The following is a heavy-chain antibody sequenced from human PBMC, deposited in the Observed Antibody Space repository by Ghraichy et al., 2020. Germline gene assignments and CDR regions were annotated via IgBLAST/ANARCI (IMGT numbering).Heavy chain of an antibody. CDR3: AREVIYNWGHGRPYYFDY. V-gene: IGHV3-21*01. D-gene: IGHD7-27*01. J-gene: IGHJ4*02. CDR1: GFTFSSYS. Sequence: GGSLRLSCAASGFTFSSYSMNWVRQAPGKGLEWVSSISSSSSYIYYADSVKGRFTISRDNAKNSLYLQMNSLRAEDTAVYYCAREVIYNWGHGRPYYFDYWGQGTLVTVSS. CDR2: ISSSSSYI.